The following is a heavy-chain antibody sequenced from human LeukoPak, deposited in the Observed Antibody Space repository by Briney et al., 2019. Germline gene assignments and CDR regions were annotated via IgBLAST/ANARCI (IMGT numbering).Heavy chain of an antibody. Sequence: GGSLRLSCAASGFTFSSYWMSWVRQAPGKGLEWVATIKQGGSERYYVDSVKGRFTISRDNAQNSLYLQMNSLRAEDTAVYYCARGRDGYNLVDAFDIWGQGIMVTVSS. CDR1: GFTFSSYW. CDR2: IKQGGSER. D-gene: IGHD5-24*01. V-gene: IGHV3-7*01. J-gene: IGHJ3*02. CDR3: ARGRDGYNLVDAFDI.